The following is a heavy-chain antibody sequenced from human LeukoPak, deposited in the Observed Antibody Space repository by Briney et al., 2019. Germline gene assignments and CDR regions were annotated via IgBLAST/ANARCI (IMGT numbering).Heavy chain of an antibody. J-gene: IGHJ4*02. CDR1: GLTFTTID. V-gene: IGHV3-23*01. D-gene: IGHD2-21*01. Sequence: GGSLRLSCAVSGLTFTTIDVSWVRLAPGKGLEWVSTITKSGGSTYYADSVKGRFTISRDNSKDTLFLQMNRLRAEDTAVYYCANVVGGYWGQGTLVTVSS. CDR3: ANVVGGY. CDR2: ITKSGGST.